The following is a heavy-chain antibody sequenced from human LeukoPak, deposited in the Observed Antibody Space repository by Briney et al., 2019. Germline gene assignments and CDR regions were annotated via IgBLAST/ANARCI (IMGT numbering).Heavy chain of an antibody. CDR2: IRSSGSTT. V-gene: IGHV3-11*01. Sequence: GGSLTLSTEAYAFTFSDYYMSWIRQAPREGRKWVSYIRSSGSTTYYADSVKGRFTIHRDNAKNSLYLQMNSLRAEDTAVYYCARVGITIFGVVIIWDDFDYWGQGTLVTVSS. J-gene: IGHJ4*02. CDR3: ARVGITIFGVVIIWDDFDY. CDR1: AFTFSDYY. D-gene: IGHD3-3*01.